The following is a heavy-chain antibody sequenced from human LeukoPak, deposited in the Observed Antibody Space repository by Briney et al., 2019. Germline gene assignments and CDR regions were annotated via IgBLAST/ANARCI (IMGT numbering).Heavy chain of an antibody. J-gene: IGHJ4*02. Sequence: SETLSITCTVSGGSISSGGYYWSWIRQHPGKGLEWIGYIYYSGSTYYNPSLKSRVTISVDTSKNQFSLKLSSVTAADTAVYYCARGIAARPFFDYWGQGTLVTVSS. D-gene: IGHD6-6*01. V-gene: IGHV4-31*03. CDR3: ARGIAARPFFDY. CDR1: GGSISSGGYY. CDR2: IYYSGST.